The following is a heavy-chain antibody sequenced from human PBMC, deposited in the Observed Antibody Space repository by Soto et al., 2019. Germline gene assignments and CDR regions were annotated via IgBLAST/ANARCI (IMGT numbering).Heavy chain of an antibody. CDR3: ARDLYGGLDY. Sequence: PSETLSLTCTVSGGSISSYYWSWIRQPPGKGLERIGYIYYSGSTNYNPSLKSRVTISVDTSKNQFSLKLSSVTAADTAVYYCARDLYGGLDYWGQGTLVTVSS. J-gene: IGHJ4*02. CDR1: GGSISSYY. D-gene: IGHD4-17*01. V-gene: IGHV4-59*01. CDR2: IYYSGST.